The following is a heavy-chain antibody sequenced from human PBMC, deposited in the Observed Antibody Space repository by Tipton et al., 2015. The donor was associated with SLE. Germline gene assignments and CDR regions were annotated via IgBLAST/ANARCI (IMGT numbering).Heavy chain of an antibody. J-gene: IGHJ4*02. V-gene: IGHV1-8*01. CDR1: GYTFISYG. Sequence: QLVQSGAEVKKPGASVKVSCKASGYTFISYGISWVRQASGQGLEWMGWMNPNSGNTGYAQNFQDRLTMTRNTSMSTAYMELSSLRSDDAAVYYCASVELRSWAFDYWGQGTLVTVSS. CDR3: ASVELRSWAFDY. CDR2: MNPNSGNT. D-gene: IGHD1-26*01.